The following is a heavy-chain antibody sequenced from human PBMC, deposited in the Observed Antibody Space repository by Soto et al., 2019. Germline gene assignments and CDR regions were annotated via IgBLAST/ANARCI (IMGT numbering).Heavy chain of an antibody. CDR3: VKEKDYNFTWGGDRYTSHY. D-gene: IGHD3-16*02. CDR1: GFTFRTYA. V-gene: IGHV3-23*01. Sequence: EVQLLESGGGLIQPGGSLRLSCTASGFTFRTYAMTWFRPAPGSGLEWVSAISGSAGTFYATSVTGRLTNSRDNSRSTLYLQMHSLRAEDSAIDYCVKEKDYNFTWGGDRYTSHYWGRGNLVTVSS. CDR2: ISGSAGT. J-gene: IGHJ4*02.